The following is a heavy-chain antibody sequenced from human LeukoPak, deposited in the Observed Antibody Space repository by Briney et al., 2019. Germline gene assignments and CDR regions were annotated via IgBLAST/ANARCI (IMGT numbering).Heavy chain of an antibody. Sequence: GGSLRLSCAASGFTFSSYSMNWVRQAPGKGLEWVSSISSSSSYIYYADSVKGRFTISRDNAKSSLYLQMNSLRAEDTAVYYCARDRRYSYRFFDYWGQGTLVTVSS. CDR2: ISSSSSYI. D-gene: IGHD5-18*01. J-gene: IGHJ4*02. CDR3: ARDRRYSYRFFDY. CDR1: GFTFSSYS. V-gene: IGHV3-21*01.